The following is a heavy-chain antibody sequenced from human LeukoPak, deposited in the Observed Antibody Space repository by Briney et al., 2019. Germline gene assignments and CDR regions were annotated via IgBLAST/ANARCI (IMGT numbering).Heavy chain of an antibody. J-gene: IGHJ5*02. Sequence: PSETLSLTCTVSGYSISSGYYWGWIRQPPGKGLEWIGSIYHSGSTYYNPSLKSRVTISVDTSKNQFSLKLSSVTAADTAVYYCAREITMVRGVPQTPNWFDPWGQGTLVTVSS. CDR2: IYHSGST. CDR3: AREITMVRGVPQTPNWFDP. D-gene: IGHD3-10*01. V-gene: IGHV4-38-2*02. CDR1: GYSISSGYY.